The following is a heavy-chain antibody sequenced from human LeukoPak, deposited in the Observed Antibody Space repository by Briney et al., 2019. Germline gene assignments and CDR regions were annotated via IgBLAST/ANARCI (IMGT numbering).Heavy chain of an antibody. Sequence: ASVKVSCKASGYTFTSYDINWVRQATGQGLEWMGWMNPNSGNTGYAQKFQGRVTMTRNTSISTAYMELSSLRSEDTAVYYCARIAVADGYYYYMDVWGKGTTVTVSS. D-gene: IGHD6-19*01. CDR3: ARIAVADGYYYYMDV. CDR1: GYTFTSYD. CDR2: MNPNSGNT. V-gene: IGHV1-8*01. J-gene: IGHJ6*03.